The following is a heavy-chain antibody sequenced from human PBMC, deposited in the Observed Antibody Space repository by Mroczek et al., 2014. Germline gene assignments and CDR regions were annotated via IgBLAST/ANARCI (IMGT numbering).Heavy chain of an antibody. J-gene: IGHJ6*03. CDR3: AKGVDPSDFGVVNPGYMDV. V-gene: IGHV3-30*18. D-gene: IGHD3-3*01. CDR2: ISYDGSNK. Sequence: VQLVESGGGVVQPGRSLRLSCAASGFTFSSYGMHWVRQAPGKGLEWVAVISYDGSNKYYADSVKGRFTISRDNSKNTLYLQMNSLRAEDTAVYYCAKGVDPSDFGVVNPGYMDVWGKGTTVTVSS. CDR1: GFTFSSYG.